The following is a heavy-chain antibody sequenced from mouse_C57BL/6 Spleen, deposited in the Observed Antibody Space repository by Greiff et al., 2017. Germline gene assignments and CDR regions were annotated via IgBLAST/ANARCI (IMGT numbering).Heavy chain of an antibody. CDR3: ARDYGSSYAMDY. Sequence: QVQLKESGAELAKPGASVKLSCKASGYTFTSYWITWVKQRPGQGLEWIGDIYPGSGSTNYNEKFKSKATLTVDTSSSTAYMQLSSLTSEDSAVYYCARDYGSSYAMDYWGQGTSVTVSS. V-gene: IGHV1-55*01. D-gene: IGHD1-1*01. CDR2: IYPGSGST. J-gene: IGHJ4*01. CDR1: GYTFTSYW.